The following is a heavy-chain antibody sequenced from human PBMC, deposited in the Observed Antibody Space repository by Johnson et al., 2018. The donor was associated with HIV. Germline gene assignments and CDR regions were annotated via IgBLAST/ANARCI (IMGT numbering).Heavy chain of an antibody. CDR1: GFTFSKYE. J-gene: IGHJ3*02. D-gene: IGHD2-2*01. V-gene: IGHV3-48*03. Sequence: VQLVESGGGLVQPGGSLRLSCAASGFTFSKYEMNWVRQAPGTGLEWVSYISNSDNTIYYADSVKGRFTISRDNAKNSLHLQMNSLRAEDTAVYYCAREAPLGYCSSSSCYQPLGAFDIWGQGTLVTVSS. CDR3: AREAPLGYCSSSSCYQPLGAFDI. CDR2: ISNSDNTI.